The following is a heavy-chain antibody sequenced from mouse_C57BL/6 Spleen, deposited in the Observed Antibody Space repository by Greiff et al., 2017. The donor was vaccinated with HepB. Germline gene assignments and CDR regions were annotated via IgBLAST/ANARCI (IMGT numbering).Heavy chain of an antibody. J-gene: IGHJ2*01. CDR1: GFTFSDYG. CDR3: ARWGSSFYFDY. Sequence: DVKLVESGGGLVKPGGSLKLSCAASGFTFSDYGMHWVRQAPEKGLEWVAYISSGSSTIYYADTVKGRFTISRDNAKNSLFLQMTSLRSEDTAMYYCARWGSSFYFDYWGQGTTLTVSS. CDR2: ISSGSSTI. D-gene: IGHD1-1*01. V-gene: IGHV5-17*01.